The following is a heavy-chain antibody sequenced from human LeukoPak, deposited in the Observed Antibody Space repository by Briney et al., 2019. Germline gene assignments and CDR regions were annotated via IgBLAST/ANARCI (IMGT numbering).Heavy chain of an antibody. CDR2: ISYDGSNK. D-gene: IGHD4-23*01. CDR1: GFTFSSYA. CDR3: ARSPSSVVTFPTYWYFDL. J-gene: IGHJ2*01. V-gene: IGHV3-30-3*01. Sequence: GGSLRLSCAASGFTFSSYAMHWVRQAPGKGLGWVAVISYDGSNKYYADSEKGRFTISRDNAKNSLYLQMNSLRAEDTAVYYCARSPSSVVTFPTYWYFDLWGRGTLVTVSS.